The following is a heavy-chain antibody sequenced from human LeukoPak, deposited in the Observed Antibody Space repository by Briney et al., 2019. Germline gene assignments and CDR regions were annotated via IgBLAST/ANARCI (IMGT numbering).Heavy chain of an antibody. V-gene: IGHV1-18*01. J-gene: IGHJ4*02. CDR1: GYTFTSYG. Sequence: ASVKVSCKASGYTFTSYGISWVRQAPGQGLEWMGWISAYNGNTNYAQKLQGRVTMTTDTSTSTAYMELRSLRSDDTAVYYGAREYDFWSGRYYFDYWGQGTLVTVSS. D-gene: IGHD3-3*01. CDR3: AREYDFWSGRYYFDY. CDR2: ISAYNGNT.